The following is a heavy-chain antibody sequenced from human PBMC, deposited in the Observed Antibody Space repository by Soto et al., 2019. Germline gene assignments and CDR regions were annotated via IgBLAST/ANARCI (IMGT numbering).Heavy chain of an antibody. Sequence: ASVKVSCKASGGSFSSYTISWVRQAPGQGLEWMGRIIPILGIANYAQKFQGRVTITADKSTSTAYMELSSLRSEDTAVYYCARDLSRQQLVLGYWGQGTLVTVSS. D-gene: IGHD6-13*01. CDR2: IIPILGIA. CDR3: ARDLSRQQLVLGY. CDR1: GGSFSSYT. V-gene: IGHV1-69*04. J-gene: IGHJ4*02.